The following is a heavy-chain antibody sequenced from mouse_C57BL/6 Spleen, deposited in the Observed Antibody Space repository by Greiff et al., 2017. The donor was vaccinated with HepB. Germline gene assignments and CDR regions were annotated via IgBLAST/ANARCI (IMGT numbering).Heavy chain of an antibody. CDR3: ARKKTPYAMDD. CDR1: GYTFTSYW. J-gene: IGHJ4*01. Sequence: QVQLQQPGAELVRPGSSVKLSCKASGYTFTSYWMHWVKQRPIQGLEWIGNIDPSDSETNYNQKFKGKATLTVDKSSSTAYMQLSSLTSEDSAVYSCARKKTPYAMDDWGQGTSVTVSS. CDR2: IDPSDSET. V-gene: IGHV1-52*01.